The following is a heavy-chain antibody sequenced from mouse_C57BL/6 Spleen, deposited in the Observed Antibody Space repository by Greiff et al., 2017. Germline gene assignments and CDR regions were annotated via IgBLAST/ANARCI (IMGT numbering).Heavy chain of an antibody. Sequence: VQLKQPGAALVKPGASVKMSCKASGYTFTSYWITWVKQRPGQGLEWIGDIYPGSGSTYYTENFKSQATLTVDTSSSTAYMQLSSLTSEDSAVYYCARRGATNDYEAWFAYWGQGTLVTVSA. V-gene: IGHV1-55*01. J-gene: IGHJ3*01. CDR2: IYPGSGST. D-gene: IGHD2-4*01. CDR3: ARRGATNDYEAWFAY. CDR1: GYTFTSYW.